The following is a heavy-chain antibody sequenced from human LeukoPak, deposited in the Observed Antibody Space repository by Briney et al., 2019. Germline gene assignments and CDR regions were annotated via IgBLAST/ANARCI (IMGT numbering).Heavy chain of an antibody. V-gene: IGHV1-8*01. CDR1: GYTFTSYD. Sequence: ASVKVSCKASGYTFTSYDINWVRQATGQGLEWMGWMNPNSGNTGYAQKFQGRVTMTRNTSISTAYMELSSLRSEDTAVYYCARSRTRDRRTNDNYYMDVWGKGTTVTVSS. CDR3: ARSRTRDRRTNDNYYMDV. J-gene: IGHJ6*03. D-gene: IGHD1-1*01. CDR2: MNPNSGNT.